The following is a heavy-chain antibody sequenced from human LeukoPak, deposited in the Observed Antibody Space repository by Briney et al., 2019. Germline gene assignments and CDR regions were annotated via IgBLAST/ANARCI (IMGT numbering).Heavy chain of an antibody. Sequence: GGSLRLSCAASGFTFNSYSMNWVRQAPGKGLEWVSSISSTSTYIYYADSVKGRFTISRDNAKNSLYLQMNSLRAEDTALYYGERPDGGHIYVMDCWGQGTLVTVSS. J-gene: IGHJ4*02. D-gene: IGHD5-18*01. CDR2: ISSTSTYI. CDR3: ERPDGGHIYVMDC. V-gene: IGHV3-21*01. CDR1: GFTFNSYS.